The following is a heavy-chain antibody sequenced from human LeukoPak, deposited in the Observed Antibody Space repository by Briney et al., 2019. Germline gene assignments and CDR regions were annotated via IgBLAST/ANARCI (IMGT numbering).Heavy chain of an antibody. V-gene: IGHV4-34*01. CDR1: GGSFSGYY. CDR3: ARGRRIAVAGMSGPWGY. D-gene: IGHD6-19*01. Sequence: SETLSLTCAVYGGSFSGYYWSWIRQPPGKGLEWIGEINHSGSTNYNPSLKSRVTISVDTSKNQFSLKLSSVTAADTAVYYCARGRRIAVAGMSGPWGYWGQGTLVTVSS. J-gene: IGHJ4*02. CDR2: INHSGST.